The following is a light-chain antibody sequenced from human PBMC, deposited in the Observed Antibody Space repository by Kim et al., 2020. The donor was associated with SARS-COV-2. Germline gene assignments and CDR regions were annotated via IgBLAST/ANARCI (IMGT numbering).Light chain of an antibody. J-gene: IGKJ2*01. V-gene: IGKV1-8*01. CDR1: QGISSY. CDR2: AAS. Sequence: AIRMTQSPSSFSASTGDRVTITCRASQGISSYLAWYQQKPGKAPKLLIYAASTLQSGVPSRFSGSGSGTDFTLTISCLQSEDFAPYYCQQYYSYPPYTFGQGTKLEI. CDR3: QQYYSYPPYT.